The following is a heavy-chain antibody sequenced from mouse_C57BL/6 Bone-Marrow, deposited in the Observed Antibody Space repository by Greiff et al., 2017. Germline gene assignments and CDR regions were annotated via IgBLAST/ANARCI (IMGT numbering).Heavy chain of an antibody. J-gene: IGHJ2*01. Sequence: VKLQQPGAELVKPGASVKLSCKASGYTFTSYWMHWVKQRPGQGLEWIGMIHPNSGSTNYNEKFKSKATLTVDKSSSTAYMQLSSLTSEDSAVYYCARGDYYGRLLDCWGQGTTLPVSS. CDR2: IHPNSGST. D-gene: IGHD1-1*01. CDR1: GYTFTSYW. V-gene: IGHV1-64*01. CDR3: ARGDYYGRLLDC.